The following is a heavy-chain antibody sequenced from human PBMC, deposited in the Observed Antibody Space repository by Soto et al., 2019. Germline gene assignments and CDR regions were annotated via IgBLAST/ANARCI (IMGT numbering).Heavy chain of an antibody. Sequence: SETLSLTYAVSGGSISSGGYSWSWIRQPPGKGLEWIGYIYHSGSTYYNPSLKSRVTISVDRSKNQFSLKLSSVTAADTAVYYCARSQTTVISYDYWGQGTLVTVSS. CDR2: IYHSGST. V-gene: IGHV4-30-2*01. CDR1: GGSISSGGYS. D-gene: IGHD4-17*01. J-gene: IGHJ4*02. CDR3: ARSQTTVISYDY.